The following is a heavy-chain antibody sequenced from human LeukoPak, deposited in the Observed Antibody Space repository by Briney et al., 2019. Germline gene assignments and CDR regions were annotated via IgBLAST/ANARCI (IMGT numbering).Heavy chain of an antibody. CDR1: GYTFTSYY. Sequence: ASVKVSCKASGYTFTSYYMHWVRQAPGQGLEWMGIINPSGGSTSYAQKFQGRVTMTRDTSTSTVYMELSSLRSEDTAVYYCARDKYYDFWSGYYTGEYYFDYWGQGTLDTVSS. CDR3: ARDKYYDFWSGYYTGEYYFDY. CDR2: INPSGGST. J-gene: IGHJ4*02. V-gene: IGHV1-46*01. D-gene: IGHD3-3*01.